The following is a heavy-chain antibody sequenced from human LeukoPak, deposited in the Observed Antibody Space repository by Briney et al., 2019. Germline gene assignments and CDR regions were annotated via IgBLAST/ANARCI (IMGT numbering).Heavy chain of an antibody. CDR2: INPNSGGT. V-gene: IGHV1-2*02. D-gene: IGHD3-10*01. CDR3: ARESSYGSGSYYTNPFDY. CDR1: GYTCTSYY. Sequence: ASVKVSCKASGYTCTSYYMHWGRQAPGQGLEWMGWINPNSGGTNYAQKFQGRVTMTRDTSISTAYMEMSRLRSDDTAVYYCARESSYGSGSYYTNPFDYWGQGTLVTVSS. J-gene: IGHJ4*02.